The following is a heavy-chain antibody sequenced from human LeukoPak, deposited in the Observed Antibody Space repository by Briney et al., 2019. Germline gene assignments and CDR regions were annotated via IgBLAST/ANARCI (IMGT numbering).Heavy chain of an antibody. CDR3: ARHTQPMIENWFEP. Sequence: SETLSLTCTVSGGSVSSSRWWSWVRQPPGKGLEWIGEIFYTGSTNYNPSLKSRVTISVDKSKNQFSLRLNSVTAADTAVYYCARHTQPMIENWFEPWGQGTLVTVSS. V-gene: IGHV4-4*02. J-gene: IGHJ5*02. CDR2: IFYTGST. CDR1: GGSVSSSRW. D-gene: IGHD3-22*01.